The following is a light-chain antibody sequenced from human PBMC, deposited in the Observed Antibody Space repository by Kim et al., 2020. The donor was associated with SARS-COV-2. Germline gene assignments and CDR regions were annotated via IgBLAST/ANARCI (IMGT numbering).Light chain of an antibody. CDR1: SLRSYY. CDR2: GKN. J-gene: IGLJ2*01. CDR3: NSRDSSGNHLGV. V-gene: IGLV3-19*01. Sequence: SSELTQDPAVSVALGQTVRITCQGDSLRSYYASWYQQKPEQAPVLVIYGKNNRPSGIPDRFSGSSSGNTASLTITGAQAEDEADYYCNSRDSSGNHLGVF.